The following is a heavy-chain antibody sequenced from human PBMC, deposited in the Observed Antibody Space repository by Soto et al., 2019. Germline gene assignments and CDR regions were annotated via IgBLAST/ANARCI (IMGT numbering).Heavy chain of an antibody. CDR3: AREDRDRETGLVPAAIDGIDV. J-gene: IGHJ6*01. Sequence: QVQLVQSGAEVKKPGSSVKVSCKASGGTFSRYSITWVRQAPGHGLEWIGRIIPIFGIPSYAQKFQGRVTITADESTSTGYMELSSLRTDDTAVYYCAREDRDRETGLVPAAIDGIDVWGQGTTVTVSS. D-gene: IGHD2-2*01. CDR2: IIPIFGIP. V-gene: IGHV1-69*08. CDR1: GGTFSRYS.